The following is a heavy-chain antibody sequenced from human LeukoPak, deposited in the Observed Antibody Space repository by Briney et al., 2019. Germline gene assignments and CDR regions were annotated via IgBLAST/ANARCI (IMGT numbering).Heavy chain of an antibody. Sequence: PGGSLRLSCAASGFTFSSYAMSWVRQAPGKGLEWVSAISGSGGSTYYADSVKGRFTISRDNSKNTLYLQMNSLRAEDTAVYYCAKSDFWSGYRYYYMDVWGKGTTVTVSS. CDR2: ISGSGGST. CDR3: AKSDFWSGYRYYYMDV. D-gene: IGHD3-3*01. J-gene: IGHJ6*03. CDR1: GFTFSSYA. V-gene: IGHV3-23*01.